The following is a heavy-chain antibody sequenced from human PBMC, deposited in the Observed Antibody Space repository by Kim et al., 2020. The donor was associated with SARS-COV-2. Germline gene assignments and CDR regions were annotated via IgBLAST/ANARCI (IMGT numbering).Heavy chain of an antibody. CDR2: INPSGGST. D-gene: IGHD3-22*01. CDR1: GYTFTSYY. J-gene: IGHJ4*02. V-gene: IGHV1-46*01. Sequence: ASVKVSCKASGYTFTSYYMHWVRQAPGQGLEWMGIINPSGGSTSYAQKFQGRVTMTRDTSTSTVYMELSSLRSEDTAVYYCARDPNLRHSSGYSELAHFDYWGQGTLVTVSS. CDR3: ARDPNLRHSSGYSELAHFDY.